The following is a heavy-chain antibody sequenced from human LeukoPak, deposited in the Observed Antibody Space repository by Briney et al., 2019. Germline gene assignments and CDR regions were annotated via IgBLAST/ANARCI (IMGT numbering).Heavy chain of an antibody. CDR2: ISGSGGST. CDR1: GFMFSGYW. Sequence: GGSLRLSCTASGFMFSGYWLSWVRQAPGKGLEWVSAISGSGGSTYYADSVKGRFTISRDNSKNTLYLQMNSLRAEDTAVYYCAKDSYYDSSGYYALWGQGTLVTVSS. D-gene: IGHD3-22*01. CDR3: AKDSYYDSSGYYAL. J-gene: IGHJ4*02. V-gene: IGHV3-23*01.